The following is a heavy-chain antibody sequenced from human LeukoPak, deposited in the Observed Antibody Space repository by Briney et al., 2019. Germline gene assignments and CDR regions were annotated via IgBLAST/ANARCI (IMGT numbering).Heavy chain of an antibody. CDR2: FDRGRDGK. CDR3: TAEFLRISCAGDCTSY. V-gene: IGHV3-11*03. D-gene: IGHD2-21*02. J-gene: IGHJ4*02. CDR1: EFSFSEYY. Sequence: GGSLRLSCAGSEFSFSEYYMAWIRQTPGKGLQRVSFFDRGRDGKGHADSVKGRFTISRDNDKNSLYLLMNSLTAEDAAVYYCTAEFLRISCAGDCTSYWGQGTLVTVSS.